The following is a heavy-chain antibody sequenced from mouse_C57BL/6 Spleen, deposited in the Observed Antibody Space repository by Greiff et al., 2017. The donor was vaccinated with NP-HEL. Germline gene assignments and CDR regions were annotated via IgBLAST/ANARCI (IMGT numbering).Heavy chain of an antibody. CDR1: GYTFTDYY. J-gene: IGHJ3*01. D-gene: IGHD1-1*01. Sequence: VKLVESGAELVRPGASVKLSCKASGYTFTDYYINWVKQRPGQGLEWIARIYPGSGNTYYNEKFKGKATLTAEKSSSTAYMQLSSLTSEDSAVYFCARDGSTWAWFAYWGQGTLVTVSA. CDR3: ARDGSTWAWFAY. V-gene: IGHV1-76*01. CDR2: IYPGSGNT.